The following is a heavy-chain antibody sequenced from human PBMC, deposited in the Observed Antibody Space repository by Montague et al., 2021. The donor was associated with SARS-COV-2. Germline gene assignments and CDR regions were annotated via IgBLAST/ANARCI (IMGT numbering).Heavy chain of an antibody. CDR3: ARRRIKDILLVLPAPHLDV. D-gene: IGHD2-21*02. CDR1: DFTFSDYS. V-gene: IGHV3-23*01. Sequence: SLRLSCAASDFTFSDYSMTLVRQAPGKGLEWVSFITGSGSTTYYPDSVKGRFTISRDNSRSTLYLQMNSLRVEDTAVYYCARRRIKDILLVLPAPHLDVWGKGTTVTVSS. J-gene: IGHJ6*04. CDR2: ITGSGSTT.